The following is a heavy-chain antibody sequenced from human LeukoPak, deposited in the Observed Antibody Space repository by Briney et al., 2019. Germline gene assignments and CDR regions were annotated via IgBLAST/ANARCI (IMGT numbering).Heavy chain of an antibody. D-gene: IGHD2-2*01. Sequence: ASVKVSCKASGYTFTGYYMHWVRQAPGQGLEWMGWINPNSGGTNYAQKFQGRVTMTRDTSISTAYMELSRLRSDDTAVYYYAKGVVVVPAAVGDYFDYWGQGTLVTVSS. CDR3: AKGVVVVPAAVGDYFDY. V-gene: IGHV1-2*02. J-gene: IGHJ4*02. CDR1: GYTFTGYY. CDR2: INPNSGGT.